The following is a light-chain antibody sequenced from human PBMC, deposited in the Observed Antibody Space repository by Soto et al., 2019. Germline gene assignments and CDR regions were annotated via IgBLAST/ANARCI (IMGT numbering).Light chain of an antibody. CDR3: QQYGSSPL. Sequence: EIGLTQSPGTLSLSPGERATLSCRASQSVSSSYLAWYQQKPGQAPRLLIYGASSRATGIPDRFSGSGSGTDFTLTISRLEPEDFAVYYCQQYGSSPLFGPGTKVDSK. J-gene: IGKJ3*01. V-gene: IGKV3-20*01. CDR2: GAS. CDR1: QSVSSSY.